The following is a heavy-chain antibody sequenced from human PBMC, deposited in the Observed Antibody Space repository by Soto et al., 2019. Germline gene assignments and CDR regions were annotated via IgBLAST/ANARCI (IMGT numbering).Heavy chain of an antibody. CDR1: GFFIISVNY. CDR2: IFHVGNT. J-gene: IGHJ3*01. D-gene: IGHD4-17*01. Sequence: SETLSLTCSVSGFFIISVNYCCCIRKPPGKGLEWIGSIFHVGNTYYNTSLKSRVTISVDMSKNQFSLKLNSVTAEDTAVYYCERERSYDDFDVRGQGTVVTVSS. V-gene: IGHV4-38-2*02. CDR3: ERERSYDDFDV.